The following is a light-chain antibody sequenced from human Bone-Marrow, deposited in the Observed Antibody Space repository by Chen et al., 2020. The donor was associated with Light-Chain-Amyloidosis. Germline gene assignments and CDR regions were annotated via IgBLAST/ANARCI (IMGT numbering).Light chain of an antibody. CDR3: QSADSSGTYEVI. V-gene: IGLV3-25*03. CDR1: DLPTKY. J-gene: IGLJ2*01. CDR2: RDT. Sequence: SYELTQPPSVSVSPGPTATITCSEDDLPTKYAYWYQQKPGQAPVLVIHRDTERPSGISERFSGSSSGTTATLTISGVQAEDEADYHCQSADSSGTYEVIFGGGTKLTVL.